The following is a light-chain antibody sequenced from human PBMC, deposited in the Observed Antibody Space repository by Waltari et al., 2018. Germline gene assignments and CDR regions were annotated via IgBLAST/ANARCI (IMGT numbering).Light chain of an antibody. J-gene: IGKJ2*02. CDR2: AAS. V-gene: IGKV1-39*01. CDR3: QQTYSALCCT. CDR1: HNIGTF. Sequence: DIQMTQSPSSLSASVGDTVTITCRASHNIGTFLSWYQQRPAKAPTVLIYAASTLQRGVPSRFSGSGSGTDFTLTIFSLQPEDFATYFCQQTYSALCCTFGQGTKLEIK.